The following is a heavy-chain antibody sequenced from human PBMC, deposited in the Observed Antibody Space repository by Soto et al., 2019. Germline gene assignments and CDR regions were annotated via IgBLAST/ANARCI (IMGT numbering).Heavy chain of an antibody. J-gene: IGHJ4*01. CDR3: AKGRAITVYGVDILFDY. CDR1: GFSFSYYA. Sequence: GGSLRLSCKASGFSFSYYAMTWVRQAPGKGLEWVSVISGSGDNTFYAASVKGRFAISRDNSKNVLYLQMNSLSADDAAVYFCAKGRAITVYGVDILFDYWGLGTLVTVSS. V-gene: IGHV3-23*01. CDR2: ISGSGDNT. D-gene: IGHD3-3*01.